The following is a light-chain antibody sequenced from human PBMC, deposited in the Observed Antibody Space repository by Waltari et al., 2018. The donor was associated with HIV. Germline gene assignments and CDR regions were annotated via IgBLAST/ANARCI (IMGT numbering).Light chain of an antibody. V-gene: IGKV3-15*01. CDR2: GAS. Sequence: EIVMTQSPAPLSASPGERAPLSCRASQSVSSNLAWYQQKPGQSPRRLIYGASTRATGIPARFSGSGSGTEFTLTISSLQSEDFAVYYCQQYNNWPLTFGGGTKVEIK. CDR1: QSVSSN. J-gene: IGKJ4*01. CDR3: QQYNNWPLT.